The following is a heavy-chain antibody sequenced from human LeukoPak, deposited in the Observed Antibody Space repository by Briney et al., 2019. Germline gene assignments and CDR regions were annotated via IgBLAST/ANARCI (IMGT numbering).Heavy chain of an antibody. CDR3: ARWWYGGSYHNYGMDV. Sequence: PSETLSLTCTVSGGSMSSYYWSWIRQPAGKGLEWIGRIYTSGSTNYNPSLKSRVTMSVDASKKQFSLKLSSVTAAATAVYYCARWWYGGSYHNYGMDVWGQGTTVTVSS. D-gene: IGHD1-26*01. CDR1: GGSMSSYY. V-gene: IGHV4-4*07. J-gene: IGHJ6*02. CDR2: IYTSGST.